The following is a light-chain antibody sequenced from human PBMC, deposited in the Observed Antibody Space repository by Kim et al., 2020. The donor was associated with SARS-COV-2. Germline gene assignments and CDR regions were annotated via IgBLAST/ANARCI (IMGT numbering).Light chain of an antibody. CDR2: RND. CDR3: VANDDRLNGIL. CDR1: SSDIGSHY. Sequence: GQTVPISCSGSSSDIGSHYVYWYQQLPGTAPKLLIYRNDQRPSGVPDRFSGSKSGTSASLAISGLRSADEADYYCVANDDRLNGILFGGGTQLTVL. V-gene: IGLV1-47*01. J-gene: IGLJ2*01.